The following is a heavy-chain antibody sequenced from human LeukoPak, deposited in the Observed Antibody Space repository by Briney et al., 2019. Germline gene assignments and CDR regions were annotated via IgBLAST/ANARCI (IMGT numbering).Heavy chain of an antibody. J-gene: IGHJ4*02. CDR2: ISSSSSYI. CDR1: GFTFSSYS. D-gene: IGHD3-22*01. V-gene: IGHV3-21*04. CDR3: AKDYYDSSWNFDY. Sequence: GGSLRLSCAASGFTFSSYSMNWVRQAPGKGLEWVSSISSSSSYIYYADSVKGRFTISRDNAKNSLYLQMNSLRAEDTAVYYCAKDYYDSSWNFDYWGQGTLVTVSS.